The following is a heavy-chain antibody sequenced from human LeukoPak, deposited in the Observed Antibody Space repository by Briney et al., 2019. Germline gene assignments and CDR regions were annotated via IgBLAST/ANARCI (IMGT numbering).Heavy chain of an antibody. D-gene: IGHD6-6*01. Sequence: SETLSLTCTVSGGSISSSSYYWGWIRQPPGKGLEWIGSIYYSGSTYYNPSLKSRVTISVDTSKNQFSLKLSSVTAADTAVYYCARGPGGSSSSDFDYWGQGTLVTVSS. CDR3: ARGPGGSSSSDFDY. J-gene: IGHJ4*02. CDR2: IYYSGST. CDR1: GGSISSSSYY. V-gene: IGHV4-39*07.